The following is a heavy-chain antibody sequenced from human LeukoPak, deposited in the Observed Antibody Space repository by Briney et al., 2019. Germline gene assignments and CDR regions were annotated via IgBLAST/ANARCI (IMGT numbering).Heavy chain of an antibody. Sequence: VASVKVSCKVSGYTLTELSMHWVRQAPGNGREWMGGFDPEDGETIYAQKFQGRVTMTEDTSTDTAYMELSSLRSEDTAVYYCATVSIIAVAGTPFDYWGRGTLVTVSS. CDR2: FDPEDGET. J-gene: IGHJ4*02. D-gene: IGHD6-19*01. CDR1: GYTLTELS. CDR3: ATVSIIAVAGTPFDY. V-gene: IGHV1-24*01.